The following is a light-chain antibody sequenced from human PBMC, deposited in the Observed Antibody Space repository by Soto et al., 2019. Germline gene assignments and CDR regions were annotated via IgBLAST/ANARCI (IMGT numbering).Light chain of an antibody. CDR1: QSVSSSY. CDR3: QQYNNWHPFT. J-gene: IGKJ4*01. Sequence: EIVLTQSPGTLSLSPWERATLSCRASQSVSSSYLAWYQQKPGQAPRLLIYDASNRATGIPARFSGSGSGTDFTLTISSLQSEDFAVYYCQQYNNWHPFTFGGGTKVDIK. V-gene: IGKV3D-20*02. CDR2: DAS.